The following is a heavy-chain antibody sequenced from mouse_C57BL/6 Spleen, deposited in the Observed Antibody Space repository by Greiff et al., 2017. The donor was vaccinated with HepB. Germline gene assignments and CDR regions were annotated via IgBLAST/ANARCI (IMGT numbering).Heavy chain of an antibody. J-gene: IGHJ1*03. Sequence: EVKVVESGGGLVQPGGSLSLSCAASGFTFTDYYMSWVRQPPGKALEWLGFIRNKANGYTTEYSASVKGRFTISRDNSQSILYLQMNALRAEDSATYYCAGDDTTVVAHGYFDVWGTGTTVTVSS. D-gene: IGHD1-1*01. CDR1: GFTFTDYY. CDR3: AGDDTTVVAHGYFDV. V-gene: IGHV7-3*01. CDR2: IRNKANGYTT.